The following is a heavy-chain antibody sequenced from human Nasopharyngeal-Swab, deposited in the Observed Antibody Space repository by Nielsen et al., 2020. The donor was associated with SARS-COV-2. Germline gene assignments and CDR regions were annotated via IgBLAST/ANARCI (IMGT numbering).Heavy chain of an antibody. D-gene: IGHD3-22*01. CDR2: LIPIFGTA. V-gene: IGHV1-69*06. Sequence: SVKDSCKASVGTFSSYAISWVRHAPGQGLEWMGGLIPIFGTANYAQKFQGRGTITADKTTSTAYMELSSLRSEDTAVYYCARVPTFHYYDSSGEVYYFDYWGQGTLVTVSS. CDR1: VGTFSSYA. CDR3: ARVPTFHYYDSSGEVYYFDY. J-gene: IGHJ4*02.